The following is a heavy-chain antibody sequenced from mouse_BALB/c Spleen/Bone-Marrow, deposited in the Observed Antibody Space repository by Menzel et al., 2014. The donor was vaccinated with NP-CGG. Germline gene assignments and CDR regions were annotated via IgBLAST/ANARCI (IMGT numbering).Heavy chain of an antibody. J-gene: IGHJ4*01. CDR2: IDPANGNT. Sequence: EVQLQESGAELVKPGASVKLSCTASGFNIKDTYMHWVKQRPEQGLEWIGRIDPANGNTKYDPKFQGKATITADTSSNTAYLQLSSLTSEDTAVYYCARWEYYAMDYWGQGTSVTFSS. CDR1: GFNIKDTY. CDR3: ARWEYYAMDY. D-gene: IGHD4-1*01. V-gene: IGHV14-3*02.